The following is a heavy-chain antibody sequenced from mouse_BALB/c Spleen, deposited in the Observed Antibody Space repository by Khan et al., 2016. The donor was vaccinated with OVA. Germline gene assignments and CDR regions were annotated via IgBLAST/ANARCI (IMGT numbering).Heavy chain of an antibody. J-gene: IGHJ3*01. V-gene: IGHV1S136*01. D-gene: IGHD4-1*01. Sequence: VQLQQSGPELVEPGASVKMSCKASGYTFTNYVIHWVKQKPGQGLEWIGYINPDNAGTRYNEKFKGKATLTSDISSTSAYMALLSLTSEDSAVYYCAREASSWDVSFPYWGQGTLVTVSA. CDR1: GYTFTNYV. CDR3: AREASSWDVSFPY. CDR2: INPDNAGT.